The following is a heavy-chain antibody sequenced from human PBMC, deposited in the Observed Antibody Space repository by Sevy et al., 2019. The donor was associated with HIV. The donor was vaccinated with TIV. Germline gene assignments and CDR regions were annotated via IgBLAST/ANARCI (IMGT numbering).Heavy chain of an antibody. CDR1: GFSFTWYW. CDR2: IKQDGSDK. J-gene: IGHJ3*02. Sequence: GGSLRLSCAASGFSFTWYWMSWVRQTPEKGLEWVANIKQDGSDKNNVDSVKGRFTISRDNAKNSLYLQMNSLRAEDTAVYYCAIKGGSRLNDAFDTWGQGTMVTVSS. D-gene: IGHD3-10*01. CDR3: AIKGGSRLNDAFDT. V-gene: IGHV3-7*01.